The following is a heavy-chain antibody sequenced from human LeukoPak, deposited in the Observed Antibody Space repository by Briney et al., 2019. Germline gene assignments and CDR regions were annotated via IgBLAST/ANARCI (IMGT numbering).Heavy chain of an antibody. CDR1: GYSISSGYH. Sequence: PSETLSLTCTVSGYSISSGYHWGWIRQPPGKGLEWIGSIYHSGSTYYNPSLKSRVTISVDTSKNQFSLKLRSVTAADTAVYYCAREDYYDSGSNDYWGQGTLVTVSS. CDR3: AREDYYDSGSNDY. D-gene: IGHD3-22*01. CDR2: IYHSGST. J-gene: IGHJ4*02. V-gene: IGHV4-38-2*02.